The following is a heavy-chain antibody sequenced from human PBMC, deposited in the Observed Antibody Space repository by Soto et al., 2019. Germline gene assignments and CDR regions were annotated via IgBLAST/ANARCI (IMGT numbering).Heavy chain of an antibody. CDR1: GFSLSTSGMC. CDR3: ARVFMDYDSSGYYNFDY. CDR2: IDWDDDK. J-gene: IGHJ4*02. D-gene: IGHD3-22*01. Sequence: ESGPTLVNPTQTLTLTCTFSGFSLSTSGMCVSWIRQPPGKALEWLALIDWDDDKYYSTSLKTRLTISKDTSKNQVVLTMTNMDPVDTATYYCARVFMDYDSSGYYNFDYWGQGTLVTVS. V-gene: IGHV2-70*01.